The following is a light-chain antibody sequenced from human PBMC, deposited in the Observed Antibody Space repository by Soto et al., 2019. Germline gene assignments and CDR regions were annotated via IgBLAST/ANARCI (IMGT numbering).Light chain of an antibody. CDR2: EVS. Sequence: QSALTQPASVSGSPGQSITISCTGTSSDVGGYNYVSWYQKHPGKAPKRMIYEVSNGPSGVSNRLSGSKSGNTASLTISGLQAEDEADYYCSSYTSSSTVVFGGGTKLTVL. J-gene: IGLJ2*01. V-gene: IGLV2-14*01. CDR3: SSYTSSSTVV. CDR1: SSDVGGYNY.